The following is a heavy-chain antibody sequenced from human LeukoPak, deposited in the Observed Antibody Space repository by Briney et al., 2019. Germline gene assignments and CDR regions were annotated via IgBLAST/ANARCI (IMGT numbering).Heavy chain of an antibody. V-gene: IGHV3-30-3*01. Sequence: GGSLRLSCAASGFTFSSYAMHWVRQAPGKGLEWVAVISYDGSNKYYADSVKGRFTISRDNSKNTLYLQMNSLRAEDTAVYYCAKGFLRWLFDYWGQGTLVTVSS. CDR3: AKGFLRWLFDY. D-gene: IGHD4-17*01. J-gene: IGHJ4*02. CDR2: ISYDGSNK. CDR1: GFTFSSYA.